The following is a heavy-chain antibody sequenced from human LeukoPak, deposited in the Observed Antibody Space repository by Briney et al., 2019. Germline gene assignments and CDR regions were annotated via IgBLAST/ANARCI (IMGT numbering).Heavy chain of an antibody. Sequence: ASVKVSCKASGYIFTSYDIYWVRQATGQGREWMGWVIPKSGYTGYAQKFNGRVTITRSTSISTAYMELSSLRSEDPAVYYCGRGGNWGTNNDNYFNMDVWGTGTTVIVS. J-gene: IGHJ6*03. V-gene: IGHV1-8*01. D-gene: IGHD1/OR15-1a*01. CDR2: VIPKSGYT. CDR1: GYIFTSYD. CDR3: GRGGNWGTNNDNYFNMDV.